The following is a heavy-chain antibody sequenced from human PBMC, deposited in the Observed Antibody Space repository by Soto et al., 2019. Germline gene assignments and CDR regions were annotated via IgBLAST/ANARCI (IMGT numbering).Heavy chain of an antibody. V-gene: IGHV3-23*01. J-gene: IGHJ6*02. CDR2: ISGSGGST. D-gene: IGHD3-16*01. Sequence: HPGGSLRLSCAASGFTFSSYAMSWVRQAPGKGLEWVSAISGSGGSTYYADSVKGRFTISRNNSKNTLYLQMNSLRAEDTAVYYCAKGFEALKILGYYYGMDVWGQGTTVTVSS. CDR1: GFTFSSYA. CDR3: AKGFEALKILGYYYGMDV.